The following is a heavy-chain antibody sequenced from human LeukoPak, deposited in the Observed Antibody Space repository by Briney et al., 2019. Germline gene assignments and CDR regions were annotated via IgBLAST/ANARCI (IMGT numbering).Heavy chain of an antibody. Sequence: RGESLKIPCKGSGDSFLHHWIGWVRQMPGKGLEWMGIIYPADSDTRYSPSFQGQVTISADKSTSTAYLQWSSPKASDTAMYYCARNVDYWGQGTLVTVSS. V-gene: IGHV5-51*01. CDR1: GDSFLHHW. CDR3: ARNVDY. CDR2: IYPADSDT. J-gene: IGHJ4*02.